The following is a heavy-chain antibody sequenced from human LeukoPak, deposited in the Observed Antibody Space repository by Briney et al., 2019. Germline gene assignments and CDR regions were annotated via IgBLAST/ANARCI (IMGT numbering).Heavy chain of an antibody. Sequence: ASVKVSXKASGYTFTSYDINWVRQAPGQGLEWMGWMNPNSGNTGYAQKFQGRVTMTRNTSISTAYMELSSLRSEDTAVYYCARVVGKPYYFDYWGQGTLVTVSS. CDR1: GYTFTSYD. J-gene: IGHJ4*02. D-gene: IGHD1-26*01. CDR3: ARVVGKPYYFDY. CDR2: MNPNSGNT. V-gene: IGHV1-8*01.